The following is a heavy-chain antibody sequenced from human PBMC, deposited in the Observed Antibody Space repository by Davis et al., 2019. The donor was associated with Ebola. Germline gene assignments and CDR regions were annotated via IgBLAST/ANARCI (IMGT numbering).Heavy chain of an antibody. D-gene: IGHD3-9*01. CDR1: GYSFTSYW. V-gene: IGHV5-51*01. CDR2: IYPGDSDT. J-gene: IGHJ4*02. CDR3: ARLNHGFLTRPLNIDY. Sequence: KVSCKGSGYSFTSYWIGWVRQMPGKGLEWMGIIYPGDSDTRYSPSFQGQVTISADKSITTAYLQWSSLTASDTAMYYCARLNHGFLTRPLNIDYWGQGTLVTVSS.